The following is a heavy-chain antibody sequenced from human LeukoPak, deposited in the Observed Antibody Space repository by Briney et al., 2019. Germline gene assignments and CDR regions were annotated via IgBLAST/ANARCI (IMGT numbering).Heavy chain of an antibody. J-gene: IGHJ4*02. D-gene: IGHD6-13*01. CDR1: GYTFTSYY. Sequence: GASVKVSCKASGYTFTSYYMYWVRQAPGQGLEWVGMINPSGGSTTYAQKFQGRVTMTRDTSTSTVYMELSSLRSEDTAVYYCARDVGSSSWYFDYWGQGTLVTVSS. V-gene: IGHV1-46*01. CDR2: INPSGGST. CDR3: ARDVGSSSWYFDY.